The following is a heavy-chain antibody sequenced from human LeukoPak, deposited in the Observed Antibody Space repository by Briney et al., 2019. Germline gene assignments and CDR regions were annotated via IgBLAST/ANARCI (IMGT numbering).Heavy chain of an antibody. J-gene: IGHJ3*02. Sequence: ASVKVSCKAFGYTFTSYYYHWVRQAPGQGLEWMGVINPTGGATNYAQKFQDRVTMTRVTSTNTVYMELSSLRSEDTAVYYCARVRETYAHMHDAFDIWGQGTMVTVSS. CDR1: GYTFTSYY. D-gene: IGHD4-17*01. CDR2: INPTGGAT. CDR3: ARVRETYAHMHDAFDI. V-gene: IGHV1-46*01.